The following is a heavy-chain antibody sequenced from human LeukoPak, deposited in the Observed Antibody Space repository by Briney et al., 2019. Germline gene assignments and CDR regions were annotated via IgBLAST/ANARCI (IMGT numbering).Heavy chain of an antibody. D-gene: IGHD2-2*01. CDR1: GYTFTGYY. Sequence: ASVKVSCKASGYTFTGYYMHWVRQAPGQGLEWMGWINPNSGGTNYAQKFQGRVTMTRDTSISTAYMELSRLRSDDTAVYYCARDVRRYIVVVPAAPGYWGQGTLVTVSS. CDR3: ARDVRRYIVVVPAAPGY. J-gene: IGHJ4*02. V-gene: IGHV1-2*02. CDR2: INPNSGGT.